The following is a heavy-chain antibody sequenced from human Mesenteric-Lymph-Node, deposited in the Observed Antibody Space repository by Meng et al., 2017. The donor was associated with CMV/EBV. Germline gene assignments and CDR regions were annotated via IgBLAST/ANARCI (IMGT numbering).Heavy chain of an antibody. Sequence: GGSLRLSCAASGFTFITYGMHWVRQAPGKGLEWVAFIQHDGSNKYYAGSVKGRFTISRDNSKNTLYLQMNSLRPEDTAVYYCAKDQVPVGGYYYYGMDVWGQGTTVTVSS. CDR1: GFTFITYG. V-gene: IGHV3-30*02. J-gene: IGHJ6*02. D-gene: IGHD6-13*01. CDR3: AKDQVPVGGYYYYGMDV. CDR2: IQHDGSNK.